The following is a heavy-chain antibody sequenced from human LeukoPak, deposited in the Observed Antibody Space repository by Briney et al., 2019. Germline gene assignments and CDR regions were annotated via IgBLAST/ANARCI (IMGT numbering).Heavy chain of an antibody. CDR1: GGSISSSSYY. Sequence: PSETLSLTCTVSGGSISSSSYYWGWIRQPPGKGLEWIGSMYYSGSTYYNPSLKSRVTISVDKSKNQLSLKLSSVTAADTAVYYCARAVVPAAMRRVGYYYYYMDVWGKGTTVTVSS. CDR2: MYYSGST. D-gene: IGHD2-2*01. CDR3: ARAVVPAAMRRVGYYYYYMDV. V-gene: IGHV4-39*07. J-gene: IGHJ6*03.